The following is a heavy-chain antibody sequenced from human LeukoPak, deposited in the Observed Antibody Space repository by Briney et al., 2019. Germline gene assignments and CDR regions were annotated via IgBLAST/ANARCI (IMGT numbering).Heavy chain of an antibody. D-gene: IGHD1-26*01. CDR2: MSDTSSTI. V-gene: IGHV3-48*01. J-gene: IGHJ4*02. CDR3: AKFPNNSGVSYNS. CDR1: GFTFSN. Sequence: PGGSLRLSCAASGFTFSNMNWVRQAPGKGLEWVSYMSDTSSTIYYADSVKDRFTISRDNSKNTLYLQMNSLRAEDTAVYYCAKFPNNSGVSYNSGGKEPLVTVSS.